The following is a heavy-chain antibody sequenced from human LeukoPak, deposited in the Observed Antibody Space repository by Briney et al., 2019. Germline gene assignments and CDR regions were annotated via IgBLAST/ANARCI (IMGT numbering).Heavy chain of an antibody. J-gene: IGHJ4*02. CDR1: GYTFQSFG. V-gene: IGHV1-18*01. CDR3: ARVVGAKTGIPDY. D-gene: IGHD1-26*01. Sequence: GASVKVSCKASGYTFQSFGISWVRQAPGQGLEWMGWISAYNGNTHHPEKLQGRLTLTTDTSTSTAYMELRSLRSDDTAVYYCARVVGAKTGIPDYWGQGTLVTVSS. CDR2: ISAYNGNT.